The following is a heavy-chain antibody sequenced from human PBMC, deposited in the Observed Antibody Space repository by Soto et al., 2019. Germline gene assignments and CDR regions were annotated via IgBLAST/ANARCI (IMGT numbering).Heavy chain of an antibody. D-gene: IGHD2-15*01. V-gene: IGHV2-5*02. CDR3: AHRPSYCSGGSCYSGCDY. Sequence: QITLKESGPTLVKPTQTLTLTCTFSGFSLSTSGVGVGWLRQPPGKALEWLALIYWDDDKRYSPALKSRLTIPKDTAKNQVVLTMTNMDPVDTATYYCAHRPSYCSGGSCYSGCDYWGQGTLVTVSS. CDR2: IYWDDDK. CDR1: GFSLSTSGVG. J-gene: IGHJ4*02.